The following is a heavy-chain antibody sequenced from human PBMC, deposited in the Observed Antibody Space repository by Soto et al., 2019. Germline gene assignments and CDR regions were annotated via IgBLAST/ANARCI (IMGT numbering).Heavy chain of an antibody. D-gene: IGHD6-13*01. V-gene: IGHV1-69*02. CDR1: GGTFSSYT. CDR3: ASGLQQLAHYYYGMDV. J-gene: IGHJ6*02. Sequence: GASVKVSCKASGGTFSSYTISWVRQAPGQGLEWMGRIIPILGIANYAQKFQGRVTITADKSTSTAYMELSSLRSEDTAVYYCASGLQQLAHYYYGMDVWGQGTTVTVSS. CDR2: IIPILGIA.